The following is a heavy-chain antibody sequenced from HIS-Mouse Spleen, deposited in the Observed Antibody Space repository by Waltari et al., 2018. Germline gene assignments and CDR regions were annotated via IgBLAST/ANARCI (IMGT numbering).Heavy chain of an antibody. D-gene: IGHD6-13*01. V-gene: IGHV4-39*07. CDR2: IYYSGST. Sequence: QLQLQESGPGLVKPSETLSLTCTVSGGSISSSSYYWGWIRQPPGKGLEWIGSIYYSGSTYTTPSLKSRVTISVDTSKNQFSLKLSSVTAADTAVYYCAREIPYSSSWYDWYFDLWGRCTLVTVSS. J-gene: IGHJ2*01. CDR3: AREIPYSSSWYDWYFDL. CDR1: GGSISSSSYY.